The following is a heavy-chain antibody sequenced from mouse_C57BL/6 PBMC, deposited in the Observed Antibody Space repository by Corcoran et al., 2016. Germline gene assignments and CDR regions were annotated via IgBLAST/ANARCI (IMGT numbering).Heavy chain of an antibody. Sequence: QIQLVQSGPELKKPGETVKISCKASGYTFTTYGMSWVKQAPGKGLKWMGWINTYSGVPTYADDFKGRFAFSLETSASTAYLQINNLKNEDTATYFCARGGYSNYWYFDVWGTGTMVTVSS. J-gene: IGHJ1*03. D-gene: IGHD2-5*01. CDR2: INTYSGVP. V-gene: IGHV9-3*01. CDR1: GYTFTTYG. CDR3: ARGGYSNYWYFDV.